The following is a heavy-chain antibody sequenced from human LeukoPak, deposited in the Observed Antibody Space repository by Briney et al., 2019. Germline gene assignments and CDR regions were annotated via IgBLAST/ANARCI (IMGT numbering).Heavy chain of an antibody. D-gene: IGHD6-13*01. J-gene: IGHJ4*02. CDR1: GYSFTSYW. CDR3: ARQEGYSSSWRHFDY. V-gene: IGHV5-51*01. Sequence: GESLQISCKGSGYSFTSYWIGWGRQMPGKGLEGMGIIYPGDSDTGYSPSFQGQVTISADKSISTAYLQWSSLKASDTAMYYCARQEGYSSSWRHFDYWGQGTLVTVSS. CDR2: IYPGDSDT.